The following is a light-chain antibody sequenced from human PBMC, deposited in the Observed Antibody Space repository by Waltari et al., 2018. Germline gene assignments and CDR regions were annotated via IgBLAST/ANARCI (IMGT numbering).Light chain of an antibody. Sequence: SYELAQPPSVSVSPGQTASITCSGDKLGDQYVSLYQQRTGQSPVLLMYEDDKRPSGCPERFSGCNSGNTATLTISGTQAMDEADYYCQAWDNSAVSTIIFGGGTTLTVL. CDR1: KLGDQY. V-gene: IGLV3-1*01. CDR2: EDD. CDR3: QAWDNSAVSTII. J-gene: IGLJ2*01.